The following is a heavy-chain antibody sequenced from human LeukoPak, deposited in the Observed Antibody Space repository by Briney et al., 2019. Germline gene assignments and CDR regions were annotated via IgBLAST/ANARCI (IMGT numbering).Heavy chain of an antibody. D-gene: IGHD3-9*01. CDR1: GFTFSSYG. Sequence: GGSLRLSCAASGFTFSSYGMHWVRQAPGKGLDWVAFIRHDGSNKYYADSVKGRFTISRDNSKNTLDLQMNSLRAEDTAMYYCAKAVLTGYYAGFDYWGQGTLVTVSS. V-gene: IGHV3-30*02. CDR3: AKAVLTGYYAGFDY. J-gene: IGHJ4*02. CDR2: IRHDGSNK.